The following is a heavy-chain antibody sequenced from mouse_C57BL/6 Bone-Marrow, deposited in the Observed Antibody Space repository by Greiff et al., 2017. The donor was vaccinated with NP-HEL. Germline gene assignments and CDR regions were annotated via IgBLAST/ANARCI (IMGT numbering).Heavy chain of an antibody. V-gene: IGHV5-6*02. Sequence: EVKLVESGGDLVKPGGSLKLSCAASGFTFSSYGMSWVRQTPDKRLEWVATISSGGSYTYYPDSVKGRFTISRDNAKNTLYLQMSSLKSEDTTMYYCGRRRYFDVWGTGTTVTVSS. CDR2: ISSGGSYT. CDR1: GFTFSSYG. J-gene: IGHJ1*03. CDR3: GRRRYFDV.